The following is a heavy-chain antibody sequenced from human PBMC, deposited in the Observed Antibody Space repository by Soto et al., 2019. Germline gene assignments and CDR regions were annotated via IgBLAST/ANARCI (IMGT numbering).Heavy chain of an antibody. CDR1: GVTFDEYA. D-gene: IGHD6-19*01. V-gene: IGHV3-49*03. CDR2: IRSRIFGGTT. CDR3: TRETTVAQTSGLRYCGL. Sequence: EVQLVESGGGLVQPGRSLRLSCTGSGVTFDEYAMSWFRQAPGKGLEWVGFIRSRIFGGTTEYAAFVKGRFTISRDASKSIAYLQMDSLNIEDTAVYYCTRETTVAQTSGLRYCGLWGRGTLVTVSS. J-gene: IGHJ2*01.